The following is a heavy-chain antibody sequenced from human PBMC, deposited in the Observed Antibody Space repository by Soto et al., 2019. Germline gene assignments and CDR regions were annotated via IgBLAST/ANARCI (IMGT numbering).Heavy chain of an antibody. J-gene: IGHJ6*02. CDR1: GYTFTSYG. Sequence: ASVKVSCKASGYTFTSYGISWVRQAPGQGLEWMGWISAYNGNTNYAQKLQGRVTMTTDTSTSTAYMELRSLRSDDTAVHYCARDRGPLLWFGELLTGYYYYGMDVWGQGTTVTVSS. V-gene: IGHV1-18*01. CDR3: ARDRGPLLWFGELLTGYYYYGMDV. CDR2: ISAYNGNT. D-gene: IGHD3-10*01.